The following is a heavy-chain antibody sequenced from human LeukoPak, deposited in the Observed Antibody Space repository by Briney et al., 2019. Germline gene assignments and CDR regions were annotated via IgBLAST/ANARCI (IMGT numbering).Heavy chain of an antibody. Sequence: GGSLRLSCAASGFTFTTYSMHWVRQAPGKGLEWVAAISNDGDKKYYADSVKGQFTISRDNSKNTLYLQMNDLRAEDTVVYYCIRELYNYGMDVWGQGTTVTVSS. J-gene: IGHJ6*02. CDR2: ISNDGDKK. CDR3: IRELYNYGMDV. CDR1: GFTFTTYS. V-gene: IGHV3-30-3*01.